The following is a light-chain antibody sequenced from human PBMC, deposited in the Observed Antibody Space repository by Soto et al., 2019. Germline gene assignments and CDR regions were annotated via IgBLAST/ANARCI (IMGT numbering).Light chain of an antibody. Sequence: QLVLTQSPSASASLGASVKLTCTVSSGYSSYATAWHQQQPEKGPRYLMKLNSAGSHSKGDGIPDRFSGSSSGAERYLTISSLQSEDEADSYCQTWGAGMAVFGGGTQLTVL. CDR1: SGYSSYA. J-gene: IGLJ7*01. CDR2: LNSAGSH. CDR3: QTWGAGMAV. V-gene: IGLV4-69*01.